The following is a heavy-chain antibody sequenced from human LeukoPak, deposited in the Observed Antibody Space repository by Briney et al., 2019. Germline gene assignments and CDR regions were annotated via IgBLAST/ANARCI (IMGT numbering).Heavy chain of an antibody. CDR1: GGSFSGYY. V-gene: IGHV4-59*10. Sequence: PSETLSLTCAVYGGSFSGYYWSWIRQPAGKGLEWIGRIYTSGSTNYNPSLKSRVTMSVDTSKNQFSLKLSSVTAADTAVYYCARVSGYSSGWHNWFDPWGQGTLVTVSS. J-gene: IGHJ5*02. D-gene: IGHD6-19*01. CDR3: ARVSGYSSGWHNWFDP. CDR2: IYTSGST.